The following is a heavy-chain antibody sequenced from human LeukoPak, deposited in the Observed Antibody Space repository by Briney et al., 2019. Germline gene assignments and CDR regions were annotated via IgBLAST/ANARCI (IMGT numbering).Heavy chain of an antibody. V-gene: IGHV3-30*02. CDR3: AKNRDSSDYPRDFDF. CDR2: IRHDGSYQ. D-gene: IGHD3-22*01. J-gene: IGHJ4*02. Sequence: GGSLRLSCAAFGFTFSSYGMHCVRQTPGRGREGVAFIRHDGSYQQYADSVKGRFTVSRDNSKDMVYLQMNSLRTEDTAVYYCAKNRDSSDYPRDFDFWGQGTLVTVSS. CDR1: GFTFSSYG.